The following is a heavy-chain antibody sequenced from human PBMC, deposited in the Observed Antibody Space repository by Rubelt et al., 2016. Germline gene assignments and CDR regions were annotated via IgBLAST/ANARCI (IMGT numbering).Heavy chain of an antibody. J-gene: IGHJ5*02. CDR1: GGSISTYY. Sequence: QVQLQESGPGLVKPSETLSLTCTVSGGSISTYYWSWIRQPPGKGLEWIGYIYYSGSTNYNPSLKSRVTISVDPSKNQFSLKLNSVTAADTAVYYCARGHDYKSSWFDPWGQGTLVTVSS. CDR2: IYYSGST. CDR3: ARGHDYKSSWFDP. D-gene: IGHD4-11*01. V-gene: IGHV4-59*01.